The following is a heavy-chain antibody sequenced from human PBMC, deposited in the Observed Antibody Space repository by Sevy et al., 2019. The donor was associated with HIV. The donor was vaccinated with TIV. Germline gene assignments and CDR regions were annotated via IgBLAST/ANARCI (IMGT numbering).Heavy chain of an antibody. D-gene: IGHD3-16*01. V-gene: IGHV4-4*07. CDR1: GGSISLYY. Sequence: SETLSLTCTVSGGSISLYYWSWIRQPAGKGLEWIGHIYGSGSTSYNPSLKSRVTMSVDTYQNQISLKLTSVTAADTAVYYGAREAKLGAPLGYWGQGTLVTVSS. CDR3: AREAKLGAPLGY. J-gene: IGHJ4*02. CDR2: IYGSGST.